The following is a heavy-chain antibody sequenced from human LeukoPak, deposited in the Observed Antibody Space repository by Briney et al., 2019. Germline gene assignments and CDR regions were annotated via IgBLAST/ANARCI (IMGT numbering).Heavy chain of an antibody. V-gene: IGHV1-18*04. J-gene: IGHJ5*02. CDR3: ARDPHIAAAGYNWFDP. D-gene: IGHD6-13*01. Sequence: GASVRVSCKASGYTFTSYGISCVRQGPRQGLEWIGWISAYNGNTNYAQKLQGRVTMTTDTSTSTAYMELRSLRSDDTAVYYCARDPHIAAAGYNWFDPWGQGTLVTVSS. CDR1: GYTFTSYG. CDR2: ISAYNGNT.